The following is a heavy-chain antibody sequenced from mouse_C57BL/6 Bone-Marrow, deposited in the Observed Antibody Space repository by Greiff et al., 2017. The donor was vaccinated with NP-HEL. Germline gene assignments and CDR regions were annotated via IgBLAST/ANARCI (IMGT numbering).Heavy chain of an antibody. V-gene: IGHV1-74*01. CDR2: IHPSDSDT. CDR3: AISRPYWYFDV. J-gene: IGHJ1*03. CDR1: GYTFTSYW. Sequence: QVQLKQPGAELVKPGASVKVSCKASGYTFTSYWMHWVKQRPGQGLEWIGRIHPSDSDTNYNQKFKGKATLTVDKSSSTAYMQLSSLTSEDSAVYYCAISRPYWYFDVWGTGTTVTVSS.